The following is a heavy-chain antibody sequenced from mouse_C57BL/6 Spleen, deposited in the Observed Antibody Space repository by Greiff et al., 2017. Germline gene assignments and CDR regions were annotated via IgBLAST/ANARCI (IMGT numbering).Heavy chain of an antibody. CDR3: ATIYYYGSSYIWYFDV. J-gene: IGHJ1*03. CDR2: LTPSSGYT. V-gene: IGHV1-7*01. Sequence: VQLQQSGAELATPGASVKLSCKASGYTFTSYWMHWVKQRPGQGLDWIGYLTPSSGYTKYHPKFKDKATLTADQSSSTAYMQLSSLTYEDSAVYYCATIYYYGSSYIWYFDVWGTGTTVTVSS. CDR1: GYTFTSYW. D-gene: IGHD1-1*01.